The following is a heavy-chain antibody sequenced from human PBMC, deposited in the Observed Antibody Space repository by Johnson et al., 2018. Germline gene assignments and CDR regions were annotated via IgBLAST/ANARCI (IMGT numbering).Heavy chain of an antibody. Sequence: QVQLQQWGAGLLKPSETLSLTCAVYGGSFSGYYWSWIRQPPGKGLEWIGEINHRGSTNYNPSLKSRVTISVDTSKNQFSLKLSSVTAADTAMYYCARSLGGAFDIWGQGTRVTVSS. D-gene: IGHD1-26*01. CDR1: GGSFSGYY. CDR2: INHRGST. J-gene: IGHJ3*02. CDR3: ARSLGGAFDI. V-gene: IGHV4-34*01.